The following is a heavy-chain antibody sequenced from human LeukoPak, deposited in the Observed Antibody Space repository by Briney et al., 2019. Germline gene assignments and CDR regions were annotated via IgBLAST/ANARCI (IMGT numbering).Heavy chain of an antibody. V-gene: IGHV3-20*04. CDR1: GFPFDEHA. CDR3: ARAPITSPFYFDS. Sequence: GGSLRLSCKASGFPFDEHAMSWVRQVPGKGLEWVSGINWSGGSTGYADPLRGRFTISRDNAKNSLYLQMDSLRAEDTALYYCARAPITSPFYFDSWGQGTLVTVSS. D-gene: IGHD2-2*01. CDR2: INWSGGST. J-gene: IGHJ4*02.